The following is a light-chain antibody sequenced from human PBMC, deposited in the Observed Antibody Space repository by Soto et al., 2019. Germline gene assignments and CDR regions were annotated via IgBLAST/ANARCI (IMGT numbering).Light chain of an antibody. CDR1: TGAVTSGHY. Sequence: QAVVTQEPSLTVSPGGTVILTCGSSTGAVTSGHYPYWFQQKPGQAPKTLIYDTTNKQSWSPARFSGSLLGGKAALTLSGAQPEDEADYYCLLVYSGTVVFGGGTKVTAL. CDR2: DTT. CDR3: LLVYSGTVV. J-gene: IGLJ2*01. V-gene: IGLV7-46*01.